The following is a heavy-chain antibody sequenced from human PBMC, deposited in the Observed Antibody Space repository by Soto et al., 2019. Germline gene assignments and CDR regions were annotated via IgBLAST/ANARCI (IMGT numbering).Heavy chain of an antibody. CDR1: GFTFSSYA. J-gene: IGHJ5*02. V-gene: IGHV3-23*01. D-gene: IGHD2-8*01. CDR3: ANTCTNGVCYFGFDP. Sequence: PGGSLRLSRAASGFTFSSYAMSWVRQAPEKGLEWVSAISGSGGSTYCADSVKGRFTISRDNSKNTLYLQMNSLRAEDTAVYYCANTCTNGVCYFGFDPWGQGTLVTVSS. CDR2: ISGSGGST.